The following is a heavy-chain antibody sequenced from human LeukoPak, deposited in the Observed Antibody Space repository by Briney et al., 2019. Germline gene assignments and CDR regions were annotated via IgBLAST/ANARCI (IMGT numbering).Heavy chain of an antibody. D-gene: IGHD4-17*01. V-gene: IGHV3-30*02. CDR1: GFTLNNYG. Sequence: PGGSLRLSCAASGFTLNNYGMHWVRQAPGKGLEWVAFIRYDGSNKYYAESVKGRFTISRDDSKNTLYLQMKSLRAEDTAVYYCAKPMTTVTPFDYWGQGTLVTVSS. J-gene: IGHJ4*02. CDR2: IRYDGSNK. CDR3: AKPMTTVTPFDY.